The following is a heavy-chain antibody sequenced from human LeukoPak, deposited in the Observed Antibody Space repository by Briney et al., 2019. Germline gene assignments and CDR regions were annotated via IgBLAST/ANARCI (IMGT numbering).Heavy chain of an antibody. CDR3: ARDGDDFWSGGYFDY. CDR1: GFTFSSYG. CDR2: IRYDGSNK. J-gene: IGHJ4*02. D-gene: IGHD3-3*01. Sequence: GGSLRLSCAASGFTFSSYGMHWVRQAPGKGLEWVAFIRYDGSNKYYADSVKGRFTISRDNSKNSLYLQMNSLRAEDTAVYYCARDGDDFWSGGYFDYWGQGTLVTVSS. V-gene: IGHV3-30*02.